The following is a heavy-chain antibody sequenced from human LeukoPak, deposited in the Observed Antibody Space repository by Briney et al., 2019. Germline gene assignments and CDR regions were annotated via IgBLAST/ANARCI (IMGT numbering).Heavy chain of an antibody. Sequence: GGTLRLSCAASGFTFSRHGMNWVRQAPGKGLEWVSGISPNGVITYYADSVKGRFTISRDNAKNSLYLQLNSLRAEDTAVYYCARSYSSSYRSYYYYYMDVWGKGTTVTVSS. D-gene: IGHD6-6*01. CDR2: ISPNGVIT. CDR1: GFTFSRHG. CDR3: ARSYSSSYRSYYYYYMDV. V-gene: IGHV3-23*01. J-gene: IGHJ6*03.